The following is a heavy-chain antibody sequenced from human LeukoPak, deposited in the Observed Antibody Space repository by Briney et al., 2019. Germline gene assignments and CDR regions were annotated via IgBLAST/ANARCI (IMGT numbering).Heavy chain of an antibody. J-gene: IGHJ6*02. D-gene: IGHD2-21*01. CDR3: AKDFGAGYGPPRVLYGMDV. CDR1: GFTFSSYA. Sequence: HPGGSLRLSCAASGFTFSSYAMSWVRQAPGKGLEWVSAISGSGGSTYYADSVKGRFTISRDNSKNTLYLQMNSLRAEDTAVYYCAKDFGAGYGPPRVLYGMDVWGQGTTVTVSS. CDR2: ISGSGGST. V-gene: IGHV3-23*01.